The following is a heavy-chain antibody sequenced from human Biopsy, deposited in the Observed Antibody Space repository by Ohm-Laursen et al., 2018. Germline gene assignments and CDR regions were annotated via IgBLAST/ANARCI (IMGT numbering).Heavy chain of an antibody. V-gene: IGHV1-46*01. Sequence: ASVKVSCTASGYSFTSYYTHWVRQAPGQGLEWMGMVNPSGSTTSYPQIFQGRVTMTRDTSKSTVYMELSSLRSADTAVYFCARNTGWYGDLYYFDYWGQGTLVTVSS. CDR3: ARNTGWYGDLYYFDY. J-gene: IGHJ4*02. D-gene: IGHD6-19*01. CDR2: VNPSGSTT. CDR1: GYSFTSYY.